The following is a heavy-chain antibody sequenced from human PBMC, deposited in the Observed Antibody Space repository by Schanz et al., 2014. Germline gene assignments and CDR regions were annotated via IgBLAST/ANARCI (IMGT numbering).Heavy chain of an antibody. D-gene: IGHD2-2*01. J-gene: IGHJ5*02. CDR2: ITAYNGDT. Sequence: QVHLVQSGAEVKKPGASVKVSCKASGYTFTSHGISWVRQAPGQGLEWMGWITAYNGDTNYAQKVQGRVTMTTDTSTGTAYMELRSLRSDDTAVYYCARDRRRYCSTASCLHDNWFDPWGQGTLVIVSS. CDR1: GYTFTSHG. V-gene: IGHV1-18*01. CDR3: ARDRRRYCSTASCLHDNWFDP.